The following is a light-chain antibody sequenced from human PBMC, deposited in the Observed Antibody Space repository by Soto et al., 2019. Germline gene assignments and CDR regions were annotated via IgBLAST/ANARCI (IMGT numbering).Light chain of an antibody. Sequence: QSVLTQPRSVSGSPGQSVTISCTGTSSDVGGYNYVSWYQQHPGKAPKLMIYDVSKRPSGVPDRFSGSKSGNTASLTISGLQFEDEADYYCCSDAGSYTHVVFGGGTKLTVL. V-gene: IGLV2-11*01. CDR3: CSDAGSYTHVV. CDR1: SSDVGGYNY. CDR2: DVS. J-gene: IGLJ2*01.